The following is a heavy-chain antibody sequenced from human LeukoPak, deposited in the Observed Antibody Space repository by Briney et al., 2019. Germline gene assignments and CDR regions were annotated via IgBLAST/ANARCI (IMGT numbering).Heavy chain of an antibody. Sequence: SETLSLTCAVSGYSISSGYYWGWIRQPPGKRLEWIGSIYHSGSTYYNPSLKSRVTISVDTSKNQFSLKLSSVTAADTAVYYCARVNILTGYGEFDYWGQGTLVTVSS. CDR3: ARVNILTGYGEFDY. V-gene: IGHV4-38-2*01. D-gene: IGHD3-9*01. J-gene: IGHJ4*02. CDR2: IYHSGST. CDR1: GYSISSGYY.